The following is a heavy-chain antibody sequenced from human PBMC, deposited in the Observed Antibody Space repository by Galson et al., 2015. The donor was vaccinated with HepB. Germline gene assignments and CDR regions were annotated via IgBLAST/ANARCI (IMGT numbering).Heavy chain of an antibody. Sequence: SLRLSCAASGFTFSSYGMHWVRQAPGKGLEWVAVISYDGSNKYYADSVKGRFTISRDNSKNTLYLQMNSLRAEDTAVYYCAKVSSSGWLGAAFDIWGQGTMVTVSS. CDR2: ISYDGSNK. CDR3: AKVSSSGWLGAAFDI. CDR1: GFTFSSYG. J-gene: IGHJ3*02. V-gene: IGHV3-30*18. D-gene: IGHD6-19*01.